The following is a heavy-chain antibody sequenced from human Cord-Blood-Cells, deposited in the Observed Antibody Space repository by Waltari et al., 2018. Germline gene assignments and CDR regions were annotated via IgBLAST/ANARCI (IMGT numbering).Heavy chain of an antibody. CDR3: ARDFEGIAARPAFDI. D-gene: IGHD6-6*01. J-gene: IGHJ3*02. CDR1: GYSISSGSS. CDR2: IYHSGST. V-gene: IGHV4-38-2*02. Sequence: QVQLQESGPRLVKPSETLSLPCAVPGYSISSGSSWGWIRQPPGKGLEWIGSIYHSGSTYYNPSLKSRVTISVDTSKNQFSLKLSSVTAADTAVYYCARDFEGIAARPAFDIWGQGTMVTVSS.